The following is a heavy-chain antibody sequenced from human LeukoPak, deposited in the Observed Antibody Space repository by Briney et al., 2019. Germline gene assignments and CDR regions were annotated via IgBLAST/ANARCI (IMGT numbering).Heavy chain of an antibody. J-gene: IGHJ5*02. D-gene: IGHD3-3*01. CDR1: GFTFSNYA. V-gene: IGHV3-23*01. CDR3: AREGSTYYDFWSGRRGSNWFDP. Sequence: PGGSLRLSCAASGFTFSNYAMSWVRQAPGKGLEWVSGISGSGGSTNYADSVKGRFTISRDNAKNSLYLQMNSLRAEDTAVYYCAREGSTYYDFWSGRRGSNWFDPWGQGTLVTVSS. CDR2: ISGSGGST.